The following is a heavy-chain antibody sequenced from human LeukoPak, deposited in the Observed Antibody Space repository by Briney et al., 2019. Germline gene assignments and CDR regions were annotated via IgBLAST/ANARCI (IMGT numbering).Heavy chain of an antibody. D-gene: IGHD5-18*01. CDR3: ARGYSYGEFDY. V-gene: IGHV3-23*01. Sequence: GGSLRLSCTASGFTFTNYAMTWVRQAPGKGLEWVSGISGSGDSTYYADSVRGRFTISRDNSKNTLYVQMNSLRAEDTAVYYCARGYSYGEFDYWGQGTLVTVSS. CDR2: ISGSGDST. J-gene: IGHJ4*02. CDR1: GFTFTNYA.